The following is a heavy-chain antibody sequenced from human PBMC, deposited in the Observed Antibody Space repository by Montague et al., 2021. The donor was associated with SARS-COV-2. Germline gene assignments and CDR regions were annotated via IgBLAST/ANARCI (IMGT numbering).Heavy chain of an antibody. CDR2: IYTRGST. CDR3: ARDVGVLLAPPYSWFDP. Sequence: SETLSLTCSVSGGSISSYYWSWIRQPAGKGLEWIGRIYTRGSTNFNPSFKSRVTMAVDTSKNQFSLKLSSVTAADTAVYYCARDVGVLLAPPYSWFDPWGQGTLVTVSS. V-gene: IGHV4-4*07. J-gene: IGHJ5*02. CDR1: GGSISSYY. D-gene: IGHD2/OR15-2a*01.